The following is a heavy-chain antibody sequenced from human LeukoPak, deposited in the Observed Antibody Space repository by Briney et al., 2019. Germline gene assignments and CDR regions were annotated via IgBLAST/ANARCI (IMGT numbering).Heavy chain of an antibody. V-gene: IGHV3-66*01. D-gene: IGHD5-24*01. CDR2: IYSGGST. J-gene: IGHJ4*02. Sequence: GGSLRLSCAASGFTVSSNYMSWVRQAPGKGLEWVSVIYSGGSTYYADSVKGRFTISRDNSKNTLYLQMNSLRAEDTAVYYCARDRGWLPSLRYWGQGTLVTVSS. CDR3: ARDRGWLPSLRY. CDR1: GFTVSSNY.